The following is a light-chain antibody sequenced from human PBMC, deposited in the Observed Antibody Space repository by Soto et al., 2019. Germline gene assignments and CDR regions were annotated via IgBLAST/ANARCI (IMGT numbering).Light chain of an antibody. CDR3: SSYTTDNTRV. Sequence: QSALTQPASVSGSPGQSITIFCTGTSSDVGGYNYVSWYQQYPGKAPKLMIYEVNNRPSGVSNRFSGSKSGNTASLTISGLQADDEADYYCSSYTTDNTRVFGGGNKVTVL. V-gene: IGLV2-14*01. CDR1: SSDVGGYNY. CDR2: EVN. J-gene: IGLJ2*01.